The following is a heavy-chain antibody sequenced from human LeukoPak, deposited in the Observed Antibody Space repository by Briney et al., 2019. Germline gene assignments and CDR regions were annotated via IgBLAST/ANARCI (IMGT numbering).Heavy chain of an antibody. Sequence: SETLSLTCTVSGGSISSGGYYWSWIRQHPGTGLEWIGYIYYSGSTYYNPSLKSRVTISVDTSKNQFSLKLSSVTAADTAVYYCAREERHCSSTSCYTAAPYYYYYGMDVWGQGTTVTVSS. CDR2: IYYSGST. J-gene: IGHJ6*02. D-gene: IGHD2-2*02. CDR1: GGSISSGGYY. CDR3: AREERHCSSTSCYTAAPYYYYYGMDV. V-gene: IGHV4-31*03.